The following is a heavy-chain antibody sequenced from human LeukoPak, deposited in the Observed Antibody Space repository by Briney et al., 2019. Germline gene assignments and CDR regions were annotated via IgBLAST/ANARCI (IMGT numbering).Heavy chain of an antibody. Sequence: ASVKVSCKASGGTFSSYAISWVRQAPGQGLEWMGRIIPIFGTANHAQKFQGRVTITTDESTSTAYMELSSLRSEDTAVYYCARVVPAATSTWYFDYWGQGTLVTVSS. CDR3: ARVVPAATSTWYFDY. CDR2: IIPIFGTA. D-gene: IGHD2-2*01. V-gene: IGHV1-69*05. CDR1: GGTFSSYA. J-gene: IGHJ4*02.